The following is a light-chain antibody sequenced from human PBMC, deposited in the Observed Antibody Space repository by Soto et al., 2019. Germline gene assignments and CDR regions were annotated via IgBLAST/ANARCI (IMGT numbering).Light chain of an antibody. V-gene: IGLV2-14*03. Sequence: QSVLTQPASVSGSPGQSITISCTGTSSDVGGFNSVSWYQLRPGTAPKLILYDVVDRPSGVSYRFSGSKSGNTASLTISGLQAADEADYFCSSYTSTMTNVFGSGTKPTVL. CDR1: SSDVGGFNS. CDR2: DVV. CDR3: SSYTSTMTNV. J-gene: IGLJ1*01.